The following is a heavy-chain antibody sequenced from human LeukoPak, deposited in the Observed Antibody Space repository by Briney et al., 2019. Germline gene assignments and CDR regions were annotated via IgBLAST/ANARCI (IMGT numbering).Heavy chain of an antibody. V-gene: IGHV3-33*01. CDR2: IWYEESNK. CDR1: GFTFSNYG. J-gene: IGHJ4*02. D-gene: IGHD3-22*01. Sequence: GGSLRLSCAASGFTFSNYGMHWVRQAPGKGLEGVAVIWYEESNKYYADSVEGRFPISRDNSKNTLYLQMNSLRAEDTAVYYCARSYYDSSGYYPVDYWGQGTLVTVSS. CDR3: ARSYYDSSGYYPVDY.